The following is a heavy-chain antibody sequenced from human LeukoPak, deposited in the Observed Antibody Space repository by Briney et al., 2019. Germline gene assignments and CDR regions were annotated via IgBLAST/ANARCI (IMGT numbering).Heavy chain of an antibody. CDR1: SGPHYRGHYY. CDR2: FYYGGST. V-gene: IGHV4-30-4*01. Sequence: SETQTLPCSVSSGPHYRGHYYWTSVCKPPAKVLEWHGYFYYGGSTYYNPSLKSRVTISVDTSKNHHSLKISSVTAADTAVYNSARRTYDYGSGGYYCDYCGEGTLFTVSS. J-gene: IGHJ4*02. D-gene: IGHD3-10*01. CDR3: ARRTYDYGSGGYYCDY.